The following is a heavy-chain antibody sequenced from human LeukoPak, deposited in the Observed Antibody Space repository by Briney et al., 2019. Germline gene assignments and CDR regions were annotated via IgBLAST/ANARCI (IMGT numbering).Heavy chain of an antibody. D-gene: IGHD3-22*01. V-gene: IGHV4-4*07. CDR3: ASHYDSSGYYYEV. J-gene: IGHJ4*02. CDR1: GGSISSYY. Sequence: SETLSLTCTVSGGSISSYYWSWIRQPPGKGLEWIGRIYSTGSTNYNPSLKSRVTMSVDTSKNQFSLKLSSVTAADTAVYYCASHYDSSGYYYEVWGQGTLVTVSS. CDR2: IYSTGST.